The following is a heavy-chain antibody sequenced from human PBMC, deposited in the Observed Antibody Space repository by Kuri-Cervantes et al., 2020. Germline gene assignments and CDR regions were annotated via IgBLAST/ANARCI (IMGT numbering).Heavy chain of an antibody. Sequence: GESLKISCAASGSTFSSYAMSWVRQAPGKGLEWVSAISGSGGSTYYADSVKGRFTISRDNSKNTLYLQMNSLRAEDTAVYYCAKDRSGGIMITFGGVIDLPIDYWGQGTLVTVSS. CDR1: GSTFSSYA. CDR3: AKDRSGGIMITFGGVIDLPIDY. D-gene: IGHD3-16*02. J-gene: IGHJ4*02. V-gene: IGHV3-23*01. CDR2: ISGSGGST.